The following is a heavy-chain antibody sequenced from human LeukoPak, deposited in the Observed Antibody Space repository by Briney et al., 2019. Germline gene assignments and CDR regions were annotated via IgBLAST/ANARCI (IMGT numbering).Heavy chain of an antibody. CDR2: ISAYNGNT. J-gene: IGHJ2*01. CDR1: GYTFINYG. Sequence: GASMKASCKASGYTFINYGFSWVRQAPGQGLEWMGWISAYNGNTNYLQKFQGRVTMTTDTSTNTVYMELRSLRSDDTVVYYCARVSTNSRVAGYDPQWYFDLWGRGTPVTVSP. D-gene: IGHD5-12*01. V-gene: IGHV1-18*04. CDR3: ARVSTNSRVAGYDPQWYFDL.